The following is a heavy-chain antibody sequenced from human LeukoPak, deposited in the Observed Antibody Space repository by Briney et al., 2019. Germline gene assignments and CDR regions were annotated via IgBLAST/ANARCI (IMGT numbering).Heavy chain of an antibody. V-gene: IGHV4-59*08. J-gene: IGHJ4*02. CDR2: IYYSGST. CDR3: ARNAAYCMDY. D-gene: IGHD2-21*01. Sequence: PSETLSLTCTVSGGSISSYYWSWIRQPPGKGLEWIGYIYYSGSTNYNPSLKSRVTISVDKSKNHFSLNLSSVTAADTALYYCARNAAYCMDYWGQGTLVTVSS. CDR1: GGSISSYY.